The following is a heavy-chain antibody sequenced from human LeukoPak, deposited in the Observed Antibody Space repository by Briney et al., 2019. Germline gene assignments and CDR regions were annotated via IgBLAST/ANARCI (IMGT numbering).Heavy chain of an antibody. J-gene: IGHJ4*02. CDR3: AREGTVITKFQS. CDR1: GGSINSTTYY. V-gene: IGHV4-39*02. D-gene: IGHD4-23*01. Sequence: PSETLSLTCTVSGGSINSTTYYWAWVRQPPGKGLEWIGSVYYSGSSYYNPSLNSRVIISVDSSKNQFSLRLTSVTAADTAVYYCAREGTVITKFQSWGQGTLVTVSS. CDR2: VYYSGSS.